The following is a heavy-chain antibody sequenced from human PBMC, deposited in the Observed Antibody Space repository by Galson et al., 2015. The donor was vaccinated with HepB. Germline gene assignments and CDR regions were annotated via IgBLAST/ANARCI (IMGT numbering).Heavy chain of an antibody. CDR1: GYTFTSYG. J-gene: IGHJ6*02. CDR2: ISAYNGNT. V-gene: IGHV1-18*04. D-gene: IGHD3-10*01. Sequence: SVKVSCKASGYTFTSYGISWVRQAPGQGLEWMGWISAYNGNTNYAQKLQGRVTMTTDTSTSTAYMELRSLRSDDTAVYYCARDTELWFGELEYGMDVWGQGTTVTVSS. CDR3: ARDTELWFGELEYGMDV.